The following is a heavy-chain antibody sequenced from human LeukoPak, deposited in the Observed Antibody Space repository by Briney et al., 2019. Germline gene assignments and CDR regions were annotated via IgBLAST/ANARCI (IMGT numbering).Heavy chain of an antibody. D-gene: IGHD4-17*01. CDR3: LKEGQNDDYGKPA. CDR1: GFTFSTYD. Sequence: GGSLRLSCAASGFTFSTYDMSWVRQAPGKGLECVSTISRSGGVHTHYANSVKGRFTISRDNSKNTLYLQMNSLRVEDTAVYYCLKEGQNDDYGKPAWGQGTLVTVSS. CDR2: ISRSGGVHT. J-gene: IGHJ5*02. V-gene: IGHV3-23*01.